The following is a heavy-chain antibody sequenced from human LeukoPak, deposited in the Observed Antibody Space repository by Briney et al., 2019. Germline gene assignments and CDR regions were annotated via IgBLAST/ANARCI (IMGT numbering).Heavy chain of an antibody. V-gene: IGHV3-9*01. Sequence: GRSLRLSCAASGFTFDDYAMHWVRQAPGQGLEWVSGLTWNSGSIEYADSVKGRFTISRDSAKNSLYLQMNSLRAEDTAVYYCAKDLTAYSSTWYSSTFDHWGQGTLVTVSS. CDR1: GFTFDDYA. D-gene: IGHD6-13*01. J-gene: IGHJ4*02. CDR3: AKDLTAYSSTWYSSTFDH. CDR2: LTWNSGSI.